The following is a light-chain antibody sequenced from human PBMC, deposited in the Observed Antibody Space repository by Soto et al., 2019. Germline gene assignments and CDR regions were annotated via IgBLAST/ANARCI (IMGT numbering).Light chain of an antibody. J-gene: IGKJ1*01. CDR3: QQSYFTTPT. CDR2: AAS. V-gene: IGKV1-39*01. Sequence: ILMTQSPASFYASALDRGSITWRATQDIGTYLAWYQQIPGKAPKLLIYAASSLQSGAPSRFSGSGSGTDFTLTISRLQPEDFATYCCQQSYFTTPTFGQGTKVEIK. CDR1: QDIGTY.